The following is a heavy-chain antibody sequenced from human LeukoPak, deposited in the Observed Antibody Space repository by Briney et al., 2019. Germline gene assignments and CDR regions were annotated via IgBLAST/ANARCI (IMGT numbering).Heavy chain of an antibody. V-gene: IGHV4-38-2*01. Sequence: PSETLSLTCAVTGNSINSDYYWGWIRQSPGKGLQWIGSIYHTGSTYYTLSLKSRVTISVDTSKNRFSLKLSSVTAADTAVYYCASSIAAALYYFDYWGQGTLVTVSS. D-gene: IGHD6-13*01. CDR3: ASSIAAALYYFDY. CDR1: GNSINSDYY. CDR2: IYHTGST. J-gene: IGHJ4*02.